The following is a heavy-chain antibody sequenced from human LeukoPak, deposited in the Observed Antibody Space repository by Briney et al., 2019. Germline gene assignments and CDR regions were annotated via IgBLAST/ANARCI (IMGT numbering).Heavy chain of an antibody. V-gene: IGHV1-2*02. CDR3: ARAGVWDYSDTSGYHNGAFDI. D-gene: IGHD3-22*01. J-gene: IGHJ3*02. Sequence: ASVKVSCKTSGYTFTGYYMHWVRQAPGQGLEWMGWINPNSGGTNYAQKFQGRVTMTRDTSISTAYMELSRLRSDDTALYYCARAGVWDYSDTSGYHNGAFDIWGQGTMVTVSS. CDR1: GYTFTGYY. CDR2: INPNSGGT.